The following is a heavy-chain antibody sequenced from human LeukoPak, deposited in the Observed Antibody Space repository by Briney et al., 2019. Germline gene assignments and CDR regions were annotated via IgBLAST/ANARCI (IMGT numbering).Heavy chain of an antibody. CDR1: GGSISSYY. V-gene: IGHV4-59*01. CDR2: IYYSGST. Sequence: TXAGGSISSYYWSWIRQPPGKGLEWIGYIYYSGSTNYNPSLKSRVTISVDTSKNQFSLKLSSVTAADTDVYYCAXXXXXXXXXYXYYYMDVWGKGTTVTVSS. J-gene: IGHJ6*03. CDR3: AXXXXXXXXXYXYYYMDV.